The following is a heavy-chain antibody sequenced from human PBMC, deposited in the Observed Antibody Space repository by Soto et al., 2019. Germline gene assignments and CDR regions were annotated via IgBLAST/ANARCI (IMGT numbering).Heavy chain of an antibody. D-gene: IGHD3-22*01. Sequence: QVQLVQSGAEEMKPGASVKVSCKASGYTLTRYSIHWVRQAPGQRLEWMGWINAGNGNTKFSQKFQXRVTITRDTSASTAYMELRGLRSEDTAVYYCAILGTYYFDNSDNYFDFWGXGTLVTVSS. J-gene: IGHJ4*02. CDR1: GYTLTRYS. CDR3: AILGTYYFDNSDNYFDF. V-gene: IGHV1-3*05. CDR2: INAGNGNT.